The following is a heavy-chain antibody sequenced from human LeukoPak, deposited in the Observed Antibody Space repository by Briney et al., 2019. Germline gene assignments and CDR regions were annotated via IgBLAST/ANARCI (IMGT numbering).Heavy chain of an antibody. Sequence: ASVKVSCKASGYTFTGYYMHWVRQAPGQGLEWMGWMNPNSGNTGYAQKFQGRVTMTRNTSISTAYMELSSLRSEDTAVYYCARARAIAAPRGGFDPWGQGTLVTVSS. V-gene: IGHV1-8*02. D-gene: IGHD6-13*01. J-gene: IGHJ5*02. CDR3: ARARAIAAPRGGFDP. CDR2: MNPNSGNT. CDR1: GYTFTGYY.